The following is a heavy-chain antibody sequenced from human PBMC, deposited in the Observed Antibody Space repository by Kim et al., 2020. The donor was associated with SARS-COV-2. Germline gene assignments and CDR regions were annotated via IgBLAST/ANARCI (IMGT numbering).Heavy chain of an antibody. Sequence: VKGRFTITRDNAKNSRYLQMNNLRAEDTAVYYCARVMITFGGVIVPPDYWGQGTLVTVSS. J-gene: IGHJ4*02. V-gene: IGHV3-21*01. D-gene: IGHD3-16*02. CDR3: ARVMITFGGVIVPPDY.